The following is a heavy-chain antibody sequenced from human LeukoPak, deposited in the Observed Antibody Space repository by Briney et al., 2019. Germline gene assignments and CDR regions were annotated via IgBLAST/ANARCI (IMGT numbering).Heavy chain of an antibody. CDR2: IYYSGST. CDR3: ARRLYRDDAFHI. D-gene: IGHD1-26*01. Sequence: SETLSLTCTVSGGSISSSSYYWGWIRQPPGKGLEWIGSIYYSGSTYYNPSLKSRVTISVDTSKNQFSLKLSSVTAADTAVYYCARRLYRDDAFHIWGQGTMVTVSS. CDR1: GGSISSSSYY. J-gene: IGHJ3*02. V-gene: IGHV4-39*01.